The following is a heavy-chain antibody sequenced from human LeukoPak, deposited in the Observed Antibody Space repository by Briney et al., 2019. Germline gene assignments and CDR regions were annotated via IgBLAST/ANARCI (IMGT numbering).Heavy chain of an antibody. CDR3: ARDIVVVPAASNWFDP. J-gene: IGHJ5*02. Sequence: GASVKVSCKASGYTFTSYYMHWVRQPRGQGLEWMGIINPSGGSTSYAQKFQGRVTMTRDTSTSTVYMELSSLRSEDTAVYYCARDIVVVPAASNWFDPWGQGTLVTVSS. D-gene: IGHD2-2*01. CDR1: GYTFTSYY. CDR2: INPSGGST. V-gene: IGHV1-46*01.